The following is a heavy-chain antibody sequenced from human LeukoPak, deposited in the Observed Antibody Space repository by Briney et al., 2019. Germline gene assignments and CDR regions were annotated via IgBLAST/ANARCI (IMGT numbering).Heavy chain of an antibody. J-gene: IGHJ6*03. CDR1: GYSISSGYY. CDR2: IYTGGST. CDR3: ARVLSGRGSLYYYYYYMDV. Sequence: ETLSLTCTVSGYSISSGYYWGWIRQPPGKGLEWVSVIYTGGSTYYADSMKGRFTISRDNSKNTLYLQMNSLRAEDTAVYYCARVLSGRGSLYYYYYYMDVWGKGTTVTISS. V-gene: IGHV3-53*01. D-gene: IGHD3-10*01.